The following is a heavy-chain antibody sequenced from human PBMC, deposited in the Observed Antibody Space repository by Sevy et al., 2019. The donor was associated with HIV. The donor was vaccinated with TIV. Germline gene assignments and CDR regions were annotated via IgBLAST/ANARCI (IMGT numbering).Heavy chain of an antibody. CDR1: GFTLSSYG. Sequence: GGSLRLSCTASGFTLSSYGMHWVRQAPGKGLEWVAVIWYDGSNKYYAYSVKGRFTISRDNSKNTLYLQMNSLRAEDTAVYYCARDKEEWPDNYYGMDVWGQGTTVTVSS. V-gene: IGHV3-33*01. CDR3: ARDKEEWPDNYYGMDV. CDR2: IWYDGSNK. J-gene: IGHJ6*02. D-gene: IGHD3-3*01.